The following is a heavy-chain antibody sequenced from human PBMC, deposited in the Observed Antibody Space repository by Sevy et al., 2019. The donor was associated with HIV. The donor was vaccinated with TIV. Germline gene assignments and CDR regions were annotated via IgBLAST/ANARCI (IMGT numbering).Heavy chain of an antibody. V-gene: IGHV3-9*01. CDR3: AKDLISVAGFYAFDM. CDR1: VFNFNEYA. J-gene: IGHJ3*02. Sequence: GGSLRLSCAASVFNFNEYATHWVRQAPGKGLEWVSGITWNSDSVVYADSVKGRFTISRDKAKNSLYLQMNSLRPEDTALYYCAKDLISVAGFYAFDMWGQGTMVTVSS. CDR2: ITWNSDSV. D-gene: IGHD6-19*01.